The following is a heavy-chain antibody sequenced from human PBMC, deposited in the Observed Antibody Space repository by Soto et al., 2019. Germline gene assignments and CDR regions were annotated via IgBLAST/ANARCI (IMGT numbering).Heavy chain of an antibody. J-gene: IGHJ6*02. V-gene: IGHV3-30*18. CDR2: ISYDGSNR. CDR3: AKILKDHTSYYDSSGYYLGYYYYYGMDV. D-gene: IGHD3-22*01. Sequence: PGGSLRLSCAASGFTFSSYGMHWVRQAPGKGLEWVAVISYDGSNRYYADSVKGRFTISRDSSKNTLYLQMNSLRAEDTAVYYCAKILKDHTSYYDSSGYYLGYYYYYGMDVWGQGTTVTVSS. CDR1: GFTFSSYG.